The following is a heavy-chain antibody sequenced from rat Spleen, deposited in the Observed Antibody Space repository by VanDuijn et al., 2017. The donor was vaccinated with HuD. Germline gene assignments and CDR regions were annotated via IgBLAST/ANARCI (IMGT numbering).Heavy chain of an antibody. CDR1: GYSITSNY. V-gene: IGHV3-3*01. D-gene: IGHD1-11*01. Sequence: EVQLQESGPGLVKPSQSLSLTCSVTGYSITSNYWGWIRKFPGNKLEWMGYINSAGSTNYNPPLKSQISITRDTSKNQFFLQLTSVTTEDTATYYCARGRRDVMDAWGQGASVTVSS. CDR3: ARGRRDVMDA. CDR2: INSAGST. J-gene: IGHJ4*01.